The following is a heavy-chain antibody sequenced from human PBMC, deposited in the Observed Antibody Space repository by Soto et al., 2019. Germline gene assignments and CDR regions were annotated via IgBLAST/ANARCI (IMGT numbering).Heavy chain of an antibody. V-gene: IGHV4-4*02. CDR1: GGSISSSNW. Sequence: PSETLSLTCAVSGGSISSSNWWRWVRQPPGKGLEWIGEIYHSGSTNYNPSLKSRVTISVDKSKNQFSLKLSSVTAADTAVYYCARDRPYGSGSPFPGYYYYYGMDVWGQGTTVTVS. D-gene: IGHD3-10*01. CDR3: ARDRPYGSGSPFPGYYYYYGMDV. CDR2: IYHSGST. J-gene: IGHJ6*02.